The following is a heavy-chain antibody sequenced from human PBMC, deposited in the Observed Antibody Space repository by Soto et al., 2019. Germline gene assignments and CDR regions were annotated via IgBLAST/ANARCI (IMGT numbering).Heavy chain of an antibody. CDR1: GFTFSSYS. CDR3: ARDPNALLNVLRYFDWLGTFDY. CDR2: ISSSSSTI. J-gene: IGHJ4*02. D-gene: IGHD3-9*01. V-gene: IGHV3-48*01. Sequence: GGSLRLSCAASGFTFSSYSMNWVRQAPGKGLEWVSYISSSSSTIYYADSVKGRFTISRDNAKNSLYLQMNSLRAEDTAVYYCARDPNALLNVLRYFDWLGTFDYWGQGTLVTVSS.